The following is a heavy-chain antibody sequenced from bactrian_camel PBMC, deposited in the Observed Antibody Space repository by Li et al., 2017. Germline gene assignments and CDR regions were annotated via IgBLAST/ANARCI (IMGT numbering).Heavy chain of an antibody. CDR3: AIIMRRTTCSLGSVPRFYDS. J-gene: IGHJ4*01. CDR1: GYTISRYC. V-gene: IGHV3-2*01. Sequence: HVQLVESGGGSVQAGGSLRLSCAVSGYTISRYCMGWFRQAPGKEREGVATSYLSTTMYADSVKGRFTISKDDATNTMYLEMNSLKPDDTGMYYCAIIMRRTTCSLGSVPRFYDSRGQGTQVTVS. D-gene: IGHD1*01. CDR2: SYLSTT.